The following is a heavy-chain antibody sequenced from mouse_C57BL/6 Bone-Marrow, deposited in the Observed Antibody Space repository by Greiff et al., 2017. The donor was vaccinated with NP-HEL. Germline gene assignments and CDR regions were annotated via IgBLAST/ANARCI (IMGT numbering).Heavy chain of an antibody. CDR3: TRVEVVATRYYAMDY. V-gene: IGHV5-9-1*02. J-gene: IGHJ4*01. CDR1: GFTFSSYA. D-gene: IGHD1-1*02. Sequence: EVKVVESGEGLVKPGGSLKLSCAASGFTFSSYAMSWVRQTPEKRLEWVAYISSGGDYIYYADTVKGRFTISRDNARNTLYLQMSSLKSEDTAMYYCTRVEVVATRYYAMDYWGQGTSVTVSS. CDR2: ISSGGDYI.